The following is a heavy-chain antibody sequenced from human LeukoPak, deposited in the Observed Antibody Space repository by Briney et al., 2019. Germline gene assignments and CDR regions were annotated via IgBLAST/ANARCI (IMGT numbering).Heavy chain of an antibody. Sequence: GSLRLSFAASGFIFSDYYMTWVRQAPGKGLEGVSYICKSGSTIYYADSVKGRFTISRDNAKNSLYLQMNSLRAEDTAVYYCARDVTYYYDSSGHGYDAFDIWGQGTMVSVSS. J-gene: IGHJ3*02. CDR2: ICKSGSTI. V-gene: IGHV3-11*01. D-gene: IGHD3-22*01. CDR3: ARDVTYYYDSSGHGYDAFDI. CDR1: GFIFSDYY.